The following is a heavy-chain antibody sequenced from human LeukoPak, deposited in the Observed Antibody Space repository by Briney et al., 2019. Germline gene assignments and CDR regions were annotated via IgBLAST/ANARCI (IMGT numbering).Heavy chain of an antibody. J-gene: IGHJ3*02. CDR3: ARGDYYGSGTYYHDAFDI. Sequence: GGSLRLSCAASGFSFSEYWMSWVRQAPGKGLEWVANIKPDGSEKHYVDSVKGRLTIARDNAKNSLYLQMNSLRAEDTAVYYCARGDYYGSGTYYHDAFDIWGQGTMVTVSS. D-gene: IGHD3-10*01. V-gene: IGHV3-7*03. CDR1: GFSFSEYW. CDR2: IKPDGSEK.